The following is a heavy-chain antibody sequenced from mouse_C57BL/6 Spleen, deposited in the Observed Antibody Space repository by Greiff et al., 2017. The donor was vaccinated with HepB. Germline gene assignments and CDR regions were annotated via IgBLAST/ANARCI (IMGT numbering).Heavy chain of an antibody. CDR2: IYPYNGVS. J-gene: IGHJ4*01. CDR1: GYSFTGYY. Sequence: EVQLQQSGPELVKPGASVKISCKASGYSFTGYYMHWVKQSHGNILDWIGYIYPYNGVSSYNQKFKGKATLTADKSSSTAYMQLSSLTSEDSAVYFCARYDTTVVGPYYYAMDYWGQGTSVTVSS. V-gene: IGHV1-31*01. CDR3: ARYDTTVVGPYYYAMDY. D-gene: IGHD1-1*01.